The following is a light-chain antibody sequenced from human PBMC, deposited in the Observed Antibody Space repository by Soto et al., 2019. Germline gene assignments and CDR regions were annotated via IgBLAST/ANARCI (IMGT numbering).Light chain of an antibody. Sequence: EIVMTQSPAILPVAPGERATLSCRASQNVAHNLAWYQQKPGQAPRLVIFGASVRAAGVPARFSGGGSGTDFTLTISSLQLEDVAIYSCQQSVSWPPETFGQGTKVHIK. CDR1: QNVAHN. J-gene: IGKJ1*01. CDR2: GAS. CDR3: QQSVSWPPET. V-gene: IGKV3-15*01.